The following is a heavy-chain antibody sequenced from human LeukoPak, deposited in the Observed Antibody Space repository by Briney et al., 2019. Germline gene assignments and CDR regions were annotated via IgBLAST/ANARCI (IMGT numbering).Heavy chain of an antibody. J-gene: IGHJ4*02. D-gene: IGHD3-3*01. CDR3: ARARYYDFWSRHRYYFAY. Sequence: NPSESLALTCTVSGGSISSYYWSWIRQPPGKGLEWSGYIYYRGSTNYNPTLKSRVAISVDTSKHQFSLKLSSVTAADTAVYYCARARYYDFWSRHRYYFAYWGQGTLVTVSS. CDR1: GGSISSYY. CDR2: IYYRGST. V-gene: IGHV4-59*08.